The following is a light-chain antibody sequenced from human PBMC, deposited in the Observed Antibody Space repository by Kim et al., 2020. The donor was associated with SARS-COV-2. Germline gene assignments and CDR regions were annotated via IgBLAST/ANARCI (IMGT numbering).Light chain of an antibody. J-gene: IGKJ1*01. CDR2: GAS. Sequence: EIVLTQSPGTLSLSPGERATLSCRASQSISSNYLAWYQQKPGQAPRLLIYGASSRATGIPDRFSGSGSGTDLTLTISRLEPEDSAMYYCQQYESSAHTFGQGTKLGIK. CDR1: QSISSNY. V-gene: IGKV3-20*01. CDR3: QQYESSAHT.